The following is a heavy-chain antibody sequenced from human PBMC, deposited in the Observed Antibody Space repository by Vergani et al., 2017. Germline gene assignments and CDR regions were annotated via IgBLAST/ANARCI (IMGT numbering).Heavy chain of an antibody. D-gene: IGHD2-2*01. CDR3: ARDAGYCSSTSCYASWFDP. Sequence: QVQLVQSGAEVKKPGASVKVSCKASGYTFTGYYMHWVRQAPGQGLEWMGWINPNSGGTNHAQKFQGRVTMTRDTSISTAYMELSRLRSDDTAVYYCARDAGYCSSTSCYASWFDPWGQGTLVTVSS. CDR2: INPNSGGT. J-gene: IGHJ5*02. CDR1: GYTFTGYY. V-gene: IGHV1-2*02.